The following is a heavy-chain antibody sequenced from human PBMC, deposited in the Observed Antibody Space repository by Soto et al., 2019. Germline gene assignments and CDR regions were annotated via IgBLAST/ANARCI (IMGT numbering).Heavy chain of an antibody. J-gene: IGHJ4*02. CDR2: IKQDGSEK. CDR3: ASMGLWTIFGLSQYYFDY. V-gene: IGHV3-7*01. CDR1: GFTFSSYW. D-gene: IGHD3-3*01. Sequence: GGSLRLSCAASGFTFSSYWMSWVRQAPGKGLEWVANIKQDGSEKYYVDSVKGRFTISRDNAKNSLYLQMNSLRAEDTAVYYCASMGLWTIFGLSQYYFDYWGQGTLVTVSS.